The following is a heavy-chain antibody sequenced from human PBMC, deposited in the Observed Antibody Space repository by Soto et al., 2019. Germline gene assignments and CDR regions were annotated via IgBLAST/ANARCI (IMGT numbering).Heavy chain of an antibody. J-gene: IGHJ5*02. CDR3: ATASPNDYLLGWFDP. Sequence: SETLSLTCTVSGGSISSYYWRWIRQPPGKGLEWIGYIYYSGSTNYNPSPKSRVTISVDTSKNQSSLKLSSVTAADTAVYYCATASPNDYLLGWFDPWGQGTLVTVSS. CDR1: GGSISSYY. D-gene: IGHD3-9*01. V-gene: IGHV4-59*01. CDR2: IYYSGST.